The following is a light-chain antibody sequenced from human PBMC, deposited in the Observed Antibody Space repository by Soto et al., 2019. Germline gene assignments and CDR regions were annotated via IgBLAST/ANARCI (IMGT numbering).Light chain of an antibody. J-gene: IGKJ2*01. CDR1: QSVSSN. V-gene: IGKV3-15*01. Sequence: EMVMTQSPATLSVSPGERATLSCRASQSVSSNLAWYQQKPGQAPRLLIYGASTRATGVPARFSGSGSGTEVTLTISSLHSEDFAVYYCLQYNNWPPYTFGRGTTLEIK. CDR2: GAS. CDR3: LQYNNWPPYT.